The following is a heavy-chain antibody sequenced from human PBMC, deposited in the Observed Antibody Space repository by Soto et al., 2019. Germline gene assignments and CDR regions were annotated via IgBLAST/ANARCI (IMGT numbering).Heavy chain of an antibody. V-gene: IGHV4-39*01. J-gene: IGHJ6*02. CDR2: IYYSGST. D-gene: IGHD5-18*01. Sequence: QLQLQESGPGLVKPSETLSLTCTVSGGSISSSSYYWGWIRQPPGKGLEWIGSIYYSGSTYYNPSLKGRVTISVDTSKNQFSLKLSSVTAADTAVYYCARHTYRGYGTDYGMDVWGQGTTVTVSS. CDR3: ARHTYRGYGTDYGMDV. CDR1: GGSISSSSYY.